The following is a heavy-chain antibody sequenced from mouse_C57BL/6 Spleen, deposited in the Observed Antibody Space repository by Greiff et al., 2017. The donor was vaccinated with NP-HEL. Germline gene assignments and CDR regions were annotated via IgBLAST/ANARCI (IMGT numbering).Heavy chain of an antibody. CDR1: GFTFTDYY. CDR2: IRNKANGYTT. CDR3: ARYHSNYVDY. Sequence: EVKLMESGGGLVQPGGSLSLSCAASGFTFTDYYMSWVRQPPGKALEWLGFIRNKANGYTTEYSASVKGRFTISRDNSQSILYLQMNALRAEDSATYYCARYHSNYVDYWGQGTTLTVSS. V-gene: IGHV7-3*01. J-gene: IGHJ2*01. D-gene: IGHD2-5*01.